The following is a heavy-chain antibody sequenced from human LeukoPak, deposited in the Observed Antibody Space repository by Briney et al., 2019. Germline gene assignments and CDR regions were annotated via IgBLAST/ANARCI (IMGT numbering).Heavy chain of an antibody. V-gene: IGHV3-30*18. CDR3: AKDAMNYYGSGSYYKGGFYFDN. D-gene: IGHD3-10*01. Sequence: GRSLRLSCAASGFTFSNFGMHWVRQSPGKGREWVGVLSDDGRHAYYAESVMGRCAISRDYSKNTLYLQVDSPRAEDTAVYYCAKDAMNYYGSGSYYKGGFYFDNWGQGALVTVSS. CDR1: GFTFSNFG. CDR2: LSDDGRHA. J-gene: IGHJ4*02.